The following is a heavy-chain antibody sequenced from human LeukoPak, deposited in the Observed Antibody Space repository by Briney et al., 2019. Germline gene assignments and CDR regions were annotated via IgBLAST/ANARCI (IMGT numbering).Heavy chain of an antibody. Sequence: GGSLRLSCAASRFTFSSYGIHWVRQAPGKGLEWVAVISYDGTAKYYADSVKGRFTISRDNSNNTLYPHMNSLRTEDTALYYCAKDRTGYSSTWFGEWGQGTLVTVSS. CDR2: ISYDGTAK. V-gene: IGHV3-30*18. D-gene: IGHD6-13*01. J-gene: IGHJ4*02. CDR3: AKDRTGYSSTWFGE. CDR1: RFTFSSYG.